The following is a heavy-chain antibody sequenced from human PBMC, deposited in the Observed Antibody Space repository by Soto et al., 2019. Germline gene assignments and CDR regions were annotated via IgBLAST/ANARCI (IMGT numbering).Heavy chain of an antibody. CDR1: GHNLTHFW. CDR3: ARAEPRYNWKWCEP. Sequence: ESVTITWTSSGHNLTHFWIILLRQMPGKGLEGMGRIDPSDSYTNYSPSFQGHVTISADKSIITSYLQLSSLKPSDTAMSYCARAEPRYNWKWCEPRGQGSLV. V-gene: IGHV5-10-1*01. CDR2: IDPSDSYT. J-gene: IGHJ5*02. D-gene: IGHD1-1*01.